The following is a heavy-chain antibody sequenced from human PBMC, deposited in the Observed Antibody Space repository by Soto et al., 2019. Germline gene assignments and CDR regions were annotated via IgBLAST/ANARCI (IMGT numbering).Heavy chain of an antibody. Sequence: SETLSLTCSVSGGSLSSGPYSWGWIRQPPGKGLEWIGTFYYSGSTHYNPSLASRVTISVDTSKNQFSLKLTSVTAADTAVYYCGSVGGGACHHGMDVWGQGTTVTVSS. D-gene: IGHD2-21*02. CDR2: FYYSGST. CDR3: GSVGGGACHHGMDV. V-gene: IGHV4-39*07. J-gene: IGHJ6*02. CDR1: GGSLSSGPYS.